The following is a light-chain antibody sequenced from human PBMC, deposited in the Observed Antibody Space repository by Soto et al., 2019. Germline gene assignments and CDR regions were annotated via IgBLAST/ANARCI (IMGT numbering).Light chain of an antibody. CDR1: QDIRSD. CDR2: ATS. CDR3: LQDNAYPLT. J-gene: IGKJ4*01. V-gene: IGKV1-6*01. Sequence: IQMTQSPSSLSASVGDSVTIVCRASQDIRSDLGWYQQRPGKAPNLLIYATSNLQNGVPSRFSGSGSGTDFTLTISSLQPEDFATYYCLQDNAYPLTFGGGTKVDIK.